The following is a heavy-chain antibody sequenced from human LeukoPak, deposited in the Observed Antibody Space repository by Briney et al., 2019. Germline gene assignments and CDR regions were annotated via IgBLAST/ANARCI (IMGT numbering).Heavy chain of an antibody. Sequence: ASVKVSCKASGYTFSAYTIHWVRQAPGQRFEWMGWIDADNGDTRYSQKFQGRVTMTTDTSTSTAYMELRSLRSDDTAVYYCARDSSSGWYGSDSYFDYWGQGTLVTVSS. J-gene: IGHJ4*02. CDR1: GYTFSAYT. CDR2: IDADNGDT. D-gene: IGHD6-19*01. V-gene: IGHV1-3*01. CDR3: ARDSSSGWYGSDSYFDY.